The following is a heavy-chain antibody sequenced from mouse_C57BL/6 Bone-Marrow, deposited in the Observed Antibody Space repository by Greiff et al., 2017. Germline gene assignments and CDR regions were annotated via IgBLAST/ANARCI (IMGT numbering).Heavy chain of an antibody. V-gene: IGHV1-52*01. CDR1: GYTFTSYW. CDR3: ARGGPSYYFDY. CDR2: IDPSDSET. D-gene: IGHD3-3*01. J-gene: IGHJ2*01. Sequence: QVQLKQPGAELVRPGSSVKLSCKASGYTFTSYWMHWVKQRPIQGLEWIGNIDPSDSETHYNQKFKDKATLTVDKSSSTAYMQLSSLTSEDSAVYYCARGGPSYYFDYWGQGTTLTVSS.